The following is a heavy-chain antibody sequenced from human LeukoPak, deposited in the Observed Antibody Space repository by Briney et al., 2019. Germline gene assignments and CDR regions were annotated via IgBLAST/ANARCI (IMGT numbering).Heavy chain of an antibody. CDR1: GFTVSSNY. V-gene: IGHV3-66*01. Sequence: PGGSLRLSCAASGFTVSSNYMSWVRQAPGKGLEWVSVIYSGGSTYYADSVKGRFTISRGNSKNTLYLQMNSLRAEDTAVYYCATTPIYDILTSDWGQGTLVTVSS. J-gene: IGHJ4*02. CDR2: IYSGGST. CDR3: ATTPIYDILTSD. D-gene: IGHD3-9*01.